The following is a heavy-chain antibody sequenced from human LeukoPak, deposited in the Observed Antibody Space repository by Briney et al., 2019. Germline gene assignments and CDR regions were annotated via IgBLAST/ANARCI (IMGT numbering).Heavy chain of an antibody. J-gene: IGHJ6*04. V-gene: IGHV3-23*01. CDR1: GFSFRSHG. CDR3: AELGITMIGGV. D-gene: IGHD3-10*02. Sequence: PGRSLRLSCAASGFSFRSHGMNWVRQAPGKGLEWVSGISPRGDITYYKDSVRGRFTISRDNFKNTVSLQLNSLRAEDTAVYYCAELGITMIGGVWGKGTTVTISS. CDR2: ISPRGDIT.